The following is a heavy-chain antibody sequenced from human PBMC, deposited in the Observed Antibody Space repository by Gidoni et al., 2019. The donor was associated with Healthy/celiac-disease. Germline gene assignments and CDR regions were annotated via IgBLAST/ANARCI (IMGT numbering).Heavy chain of an antibody. CDR3: ARDPGYSSSWLAYYYGMDV. Sequence: QVQLLESGGGVVQPGRSLRLSCAASGFTFSSYGQHWVRQAPGQGPEWVAVIWYDGSNKYYADSVKGRFTISRDNSKNTLYLQMYSLRAEDTAVYYCARDPGYSSSWLAYYYGMDVWGQGTTVTVSS. CDR2: IWYDGSNK. CDR1: GFTFSSYG. J-gene: IGHJ6*02. V-gene: IGHV3-33*01. D-gene: IGHD6-13*01.